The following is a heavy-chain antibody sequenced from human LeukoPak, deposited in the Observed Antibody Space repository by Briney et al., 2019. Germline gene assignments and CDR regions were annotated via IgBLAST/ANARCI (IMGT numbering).Heavy chain of an antibody. J-gene: IGHJ3*02. CDR2: IYSDGRT. D-gene: IGHD3-22*01. Sequence: HPGGSLRLSCAASGFTVSNKYMTWVRQAPGKGLECVSLIYSDGRTYYADSVKGRCTISRDNSKNTLYLQMNSLRVEDTAVYYCARGLFLSGYLDAFDIWGQGTVVTVSS. CDR3: ARGLFLSGYLDAFDI. CDR1: GFTVSNKY. V-gene: IGHV3-53*01.